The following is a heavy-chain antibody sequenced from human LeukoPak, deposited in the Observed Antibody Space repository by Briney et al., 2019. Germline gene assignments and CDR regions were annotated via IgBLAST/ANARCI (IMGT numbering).Heavy chain of an antibody. Sequence: GASVKVSCKASGYTFTSYYMHWVRQAPGQGLEWMGIINPSGGSTSYAQKFQGRVTMTRDTSTSTVYMELSSLRSEDTAVYYCARGISAVSTTVVTYYFDYWGQGTLVTASS. CDR2: INPSGGST. D-gene: IGHD4-23*01. J-gene: IGHJ4*02. CDR1: GYTFTSYY. CDR3: ARGISAVSTTVVTYYFDY. V-gene: IGHV1-46*01.